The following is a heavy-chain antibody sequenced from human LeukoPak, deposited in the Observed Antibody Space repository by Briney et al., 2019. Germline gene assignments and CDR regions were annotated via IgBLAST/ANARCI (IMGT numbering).Heavy chain of an antibody. CDR2: IYYSGST. CDR1: GGSISSSSYY. CDR3: ARLDSSSWPDY. D-gene: IGHD6-13*01. V-gene: IGHV4-39*01. J-gene: IGHJ4*02. Sequence: SETLSLTCTVSGGSISSSSYYWGWIRQPPGKGLGWIGSIYYSGSTYYNPSLKSRVTISVDTSKNQFSLKLSSVTAADTAVYYCARLDSSSWPDYWGQGTLVTVSS.